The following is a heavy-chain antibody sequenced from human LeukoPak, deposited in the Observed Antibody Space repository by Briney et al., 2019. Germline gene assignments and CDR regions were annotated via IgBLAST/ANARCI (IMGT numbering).Heavy chain of an antibody. D-gene: IGHD6-13*01. J-gene: IGHJ4*02. V-gene: IGHV4-39*07. Sequence: SETLSLTCTVSGGSISSSSYYWGWIRQPPGKGLEWIGSIYYSGSTYYNPSLKSRVTISVDTSKNQFSLKLSSVTAADTAVYYCAREQYSSSWYEKFDYWGQGTLVTVSS. CDR3: AREQYSSSWYEKFDY. CDR2: IYYSGST. CDR1: GGSISSSSYY.